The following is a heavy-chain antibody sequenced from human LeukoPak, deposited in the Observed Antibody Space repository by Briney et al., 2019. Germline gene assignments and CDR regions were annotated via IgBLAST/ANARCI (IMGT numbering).Heavy chain of an antibody. J-gene: IGHJ3*02. CDR2: IYPGDSDT. CDR1: GYSFTSYW. Sequence: GESLKISCKGSGYSFTSYWIGWVRHMPGKGLQWLGIIYPGDSDTRYSPSFQGQVTISADKSISTAYLQWGSLKASDTAMYYCARNFRDIVVVPAAVDAFDIWGQGTMVTVSS. D-gene: IGHD2-2*01. CDR3: ARNFRDIVVVPAAVDAFDI. V-gene: IGHV5-51*01.